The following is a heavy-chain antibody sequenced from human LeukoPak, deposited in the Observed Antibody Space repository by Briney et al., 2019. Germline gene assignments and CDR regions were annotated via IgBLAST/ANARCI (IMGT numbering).Heavy chain of an antibody. CDR1: GFTFSNYD. J-gene: IGHJ6*02. CDR3: ARAALTNGMDV. V-gene: IGHV3-13*01. D-gene: IGHD1-14*01. Sequence: GGSLRLSCAASGFTFSNYDMHWVRQATGKGLEWVSAIGTAGDTYYPGSVKGRFTISRENAKNSLYLQMNSLRAGDTAVYYCARAALTNGMDVWGQGTTVTVSS. CDR2: IGTAGDT.